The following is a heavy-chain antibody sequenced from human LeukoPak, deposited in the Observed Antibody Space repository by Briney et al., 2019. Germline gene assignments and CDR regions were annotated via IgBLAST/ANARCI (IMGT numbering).Heavy chain of an antibody. CDR2: IIPILGIA. J-gene: IGHJ4*02. CDR1: GGTFSSYA. V-gene: IGHV1-69*04. CDR3: ARDGTTGLDY. Sequence: SVKVSCKASGGTFSSYAISWVRQAPGQGLEWMGRIIPILGIANYAQKFQGRVTITADKSTSTAYMELRSLRSDDTAVYYCARDGTTGLDYWGQGTLVTVSS. D-gene: IGHD1-1*01.